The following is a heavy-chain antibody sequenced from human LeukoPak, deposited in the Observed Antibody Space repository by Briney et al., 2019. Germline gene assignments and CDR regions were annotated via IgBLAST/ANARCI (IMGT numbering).Heavy chain of an antibody. CDR1: GGSISSGPYY. D-gene: IGHD3/OR15-3a*01. CDR2: IYTDGST. J-gene: IGHJ4*02. V-gene: IGHV4-61*02. CDR3: GRFGLKNWNYVDY. Sequence: SETLSLTCTVSGGSISSGPYYWSWIRQPAGKGLEWIGRIYTDGSTNYNPSLKSRVTISVDTSKNQFSLKLSSVTAADTAVYYCGRFGLKNWNYVDYWGQGTLVTVSS.